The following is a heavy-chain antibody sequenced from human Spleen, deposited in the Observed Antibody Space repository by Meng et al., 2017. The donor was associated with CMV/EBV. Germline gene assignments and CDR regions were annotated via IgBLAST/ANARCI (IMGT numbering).Heavy chain of an antibody. CDR2: IYPGDSDT. V-gene: IGHV5-51*01. D-gene: IGHD6-13*01. Sequence: KVSCKGSGYSFTSYWIGWVRQMPGKGLEWMGIIYPGDSDTRYSPSFQGQITISADKSISTAYLQWSSLKASDTAMYYCARLSPVAARGYAFDIWGQGTMVTVS. CDR3: ARLSPVAARGYAFDI. CDR1: GYSFTSYW. J-gene: IGHJ3*02.